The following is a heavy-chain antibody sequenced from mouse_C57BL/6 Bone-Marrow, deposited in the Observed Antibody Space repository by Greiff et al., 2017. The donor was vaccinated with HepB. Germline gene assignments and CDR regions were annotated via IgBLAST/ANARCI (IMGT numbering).Heavy chain of an antibody. V-gene: IGHV5-9*01. CDR1: GFTFSSYT. Sequence: EVQVVESGGGLVKPGGSLKLSCAASGFTFSSYTMSWVRQTPEKRLEWVATISGGGGNTYYPDSVKGRFTISRDNAKNTLYLQMSSLRSEDTALYYCARHGYGNLDYWGQGTTLTVSS. CDR2: ISGGGGNT. D-gene: IGHD2-1*01. CDR3: ARHGYGNLDY. J-gene: IGHJ2*01.